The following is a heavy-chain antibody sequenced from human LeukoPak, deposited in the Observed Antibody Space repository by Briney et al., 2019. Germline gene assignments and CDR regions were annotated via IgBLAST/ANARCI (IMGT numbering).Heavy chain of an antibody. D-gene: IGHD2-21*02. V-gene: IGHV3-49*03. CDR2: IRSKAYGGTT. CDR1: GFTFGDYA. Sequence: GGSLRLSCTASGFTFGDYAMSWFRQAPGKGLEWVGFIRSKAYGGTTEYAASVKGRFTISRDDSKSIAYLQMNSLRTEDTAVYYCTRGCGGDCYDYFDPWGQGTLVTVSS. J-gene: IGHJ5*02. CDR3: TRGCGGDCYDYFDP.